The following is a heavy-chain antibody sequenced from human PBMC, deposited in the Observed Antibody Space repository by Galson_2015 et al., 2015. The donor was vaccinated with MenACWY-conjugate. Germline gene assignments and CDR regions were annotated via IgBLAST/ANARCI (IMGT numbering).Heavy chain of an antibody. J-gene: IGHJ4*02. D-gene: IGHD2-2*01. CDR1: GYPFTAYF. Sequence: SVKVSCKASGYPFTAYFIHWVRQAPGQGLQWMGWIDPKSGGANYAQNVQVRVTMTRDTSISTAYMDLSSLRSDDTAVYYCTRDRHPPSAPFDYWGQGTLVTVSS. V-gene: IGHV1-2*02. CDR2: IDPKSGGA. CDR3: TRDRHPPSAPFDY.